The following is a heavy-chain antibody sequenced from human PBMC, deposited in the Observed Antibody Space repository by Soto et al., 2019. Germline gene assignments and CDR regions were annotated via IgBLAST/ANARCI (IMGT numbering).Heavy chain of an antibody. J-gene: IGHJ6*03. Sequence: EVQLVESGGGLVQPGGSLRLSCAASGFTVSSKYMSWVRQAPGKGLEWVSLIQSGGTTYYADSVKGRFTISRDSSKNTLHLQMDSLRAADTAVYYCARDDVLCSGGRCYGVHMHFWGKGTTVTVSS. V-gene: IGHV3-66*01. CDR3: ARDDVLCSGGRCYGVHMHF. CDR1: GFTVSSKY. CDR2: IQSGGTT. D-gene: IGHD2-15*01.